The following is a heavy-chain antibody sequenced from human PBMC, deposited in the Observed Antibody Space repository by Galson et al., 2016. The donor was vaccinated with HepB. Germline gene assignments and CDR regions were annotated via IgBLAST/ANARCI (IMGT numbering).Heavy chain of an antibody. D-gene: IGHD5/OR15-5a*01. Sequence: SLRLSCAASGFTFSEYLMTWVRQAPGKGLEWVANIKEDGSEKYYVDSVKGRFPISRDNAMNSLYRQMDSLRAEDTAVYYCVRSVSEAYWGQGALVTVSS. CDR1: GFTFSEYL. CDR2: IKEDGSEK. J-gene: IGHJ4*02. CDR3: VRSVSEAY. V-gene: IGHV3-7*01.